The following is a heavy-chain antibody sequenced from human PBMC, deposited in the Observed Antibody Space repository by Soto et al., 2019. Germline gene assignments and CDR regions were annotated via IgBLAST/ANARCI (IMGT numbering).Heavy chain of an antibody. J-gene: IGHJ6*02. Sequence: QVQLVQSGAEVKKPGYSVKVSCKASGGTFSSYAISWVRQAPGQGLEWMGGIIPIFGTANYAQKFQGRVTITADESTSTAYMELSSLRSEDTAVYYCARDNCSGGSCYSAPQYYYYGMDVWGQGTTVTVSS. CDR1: GGTFSSYA. D-gene: IGHD2-15*01. CDR3: ARDNCSGGSCYSAPQYYYYGMDV. V-gene: IGHV1-69*12. CDR2: IIPIFGTA.